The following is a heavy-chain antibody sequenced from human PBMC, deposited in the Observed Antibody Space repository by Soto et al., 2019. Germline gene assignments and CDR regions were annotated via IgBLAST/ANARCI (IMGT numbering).Heavy chain of an antibody. CDR3: ATCPKYSYGRPLFDY. D-gene: IGHD5-18*01. CDR1: GFTFSSYA. J-gene: IGHJ4*02. Sequence: GVSLRLSCAASGFTFSSYAMSWVRQAPGKGLEWVSAISGSGGSTYYADSVKGRFTISRDNSKNTLYLQMNSLRAEDTAVYYCATCPKYSYGRPLFDYWGQGTLVTVYS. CDR2: ISGSGGST. V-gene: IGHV3-23*01.